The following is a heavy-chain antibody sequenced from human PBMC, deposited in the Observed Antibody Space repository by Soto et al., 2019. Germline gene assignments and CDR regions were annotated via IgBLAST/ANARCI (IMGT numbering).Heavy chain of an antibody. J-gene: IGHJ4*03. Sequence: QVQLVQSGAEMRKPGSSVKVSCKASGGTFSSYGLSWVRQAPGQGREWMGGIIPAFGTVEYAQKFQGRVTITADESTTTAYMELSSLRSGDTAVYYCASDVVYTSGSVHHIWGQGTVVTVSS. CDR1: GGTFSSYG. V-gene: IGHV1-69*01. D-gene: IGHD3-10*01. CDR3: ASDVVYTSGSVHHI. CDR2: IIPAFGTV.